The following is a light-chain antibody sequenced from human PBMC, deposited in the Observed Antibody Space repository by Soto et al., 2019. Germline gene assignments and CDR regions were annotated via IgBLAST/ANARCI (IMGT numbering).Light chain of an antibody. Sequence: EIVLTQSPGTLSLSPGERATLTCRASQSVSSSYLAWYQQKSGQAPRLLIYAISSRATGIPDRFCGSGSGTDFTLTISSLEPEDFAVYYCQQRSNWPIPFGQGTRLEIK. CDR2: AIS. V-gene: IGKV3D-20*02. CDR3: QQRSNWPIP. J-gene: IGKJ5*01. CDR1: QSVSSSY.